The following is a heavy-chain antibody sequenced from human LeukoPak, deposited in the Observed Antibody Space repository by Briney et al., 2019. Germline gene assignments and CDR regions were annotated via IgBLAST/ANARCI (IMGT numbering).Heavy chain of an antibody. CDR1: GFTFSSYA. J-gene: IGHJ4*02. CDR2: ICGSGGST. V-gene: IGHV3-23*01. Sequence: GGSLRLFCAASGFTFSSYAMSWGRQAPGKGLEWVSAICGSGGSTYYADSVKGRFTISRDNSKNTLYLQMNSLRAEDTAVYYCAKGHIVVVTAIRGGIDCWGQGTLVTVSS. CDR3: AKGHIVVVTAIRGGIDC. D-gene: IGHD2-21*02.